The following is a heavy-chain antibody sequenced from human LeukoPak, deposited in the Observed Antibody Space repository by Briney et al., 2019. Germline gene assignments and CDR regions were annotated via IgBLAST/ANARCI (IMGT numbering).Heavy chain of an antibody. CDR3: ARANYDILTATPFDP. J-gene: IGHJ5*02. D-gene: IGHD3-9*01. CDR2: IIPIFGTA. Sequence: SVTVSCTASAGTFSSYAISWLRQAPGQGLEWMGGIIPIFGTADYAQKFQGRGTITADESTSTAYMELSSLRSEDTAVYYCARANYDILTATPFDPWGQGTLVTVSS. CDR1: AGTFSSYA. V-gene: IGHV1-69*13.